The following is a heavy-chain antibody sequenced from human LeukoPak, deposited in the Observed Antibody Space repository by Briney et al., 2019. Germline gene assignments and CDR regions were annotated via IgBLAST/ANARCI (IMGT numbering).Heavy chain of an antibody. D-gene: IGHD3-22*01. Sequence: PSETLSLTCTVSGGSISSGGYYWSWIRQHPGKGLEWIGYIYYSGSTYYNPSLKSRVTISVDTSKNQFSLKLSSVTAADTAVYYCASLRSDSSGYYNFRIDYWGQGTLVTVSS. CDR1: GGSISSGGYY. V-gene: IGHV4-31*03. J-gene: IGHJ4*02. CDR2: IYYSGST. CDR3: ASLRSDSSGYYNFRIDY.